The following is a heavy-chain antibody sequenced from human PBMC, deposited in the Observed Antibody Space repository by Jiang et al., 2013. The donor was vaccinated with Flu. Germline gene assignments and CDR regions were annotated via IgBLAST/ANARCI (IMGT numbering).Heavy chain of an antibody. D-gene: IGHD2-2*01. V-gene: IGHV3-11*05. CDR3: ARVSYIVVVPAASPHNWFDP. J-gene: IGHJ5*02. CDR2: ISSSSSYT. Sequence: KGLEWVSYISSSSSYTNYADSVKGRFTISRDNAKNSLYLQNEQPESRGHGVYYCARVSYIVVVPAASPHNWFDPWGQGTLVTVSS.